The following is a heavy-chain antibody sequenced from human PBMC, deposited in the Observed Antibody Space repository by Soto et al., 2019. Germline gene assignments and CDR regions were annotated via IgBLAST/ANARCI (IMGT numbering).Heavy chain of an antibody. CDR1: GFTFTSSA. V-gene: IGHV1-58*01. Sequence: SVKVSCKASGFTFTSSAVQWVRQARGQRLEWIGWIVVGSGNTNYAQKFQERVTITRDMSTSTAYMELSSLRSEDTAVYYCAAWEGYCSGGGCKPFDYWGQGTLVTVSS. J-gene: IGHJ4*02. CDR2: IVVGSGNT. D-gene: IGHD2-15*01. CDR3: AAWEGYCSGGGCKPFDY.